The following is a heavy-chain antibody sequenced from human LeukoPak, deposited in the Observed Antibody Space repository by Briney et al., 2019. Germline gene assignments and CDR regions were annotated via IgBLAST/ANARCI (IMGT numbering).Heavy chain of an antibody. CDR2: IIPILGIA. V-gene: IGHV1-69*04. CDR1: GGTFSSYA. Sequence: ASVKASCKASGGTFSSYAVSWVRQAPGQGLEWMGRIIPILGIANYAQKFQGRVTITADESTSTAYMELSRLRSDDTAVYYCARGIRALNWFDPWGQGTLVTVSS. J-gene: IGHJ5*02. CDR3: ARGIRALNWFDP.